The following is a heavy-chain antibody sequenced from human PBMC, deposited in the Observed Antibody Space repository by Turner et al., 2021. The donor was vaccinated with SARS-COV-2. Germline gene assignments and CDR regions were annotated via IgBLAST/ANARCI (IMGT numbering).Heavy chain of an antibody. CDR1: GYTLTGYY. CDR2: INPNSGST. D-gene: IGHD5-12*01. V-gene: IGHV1-2*02. J-gene: IGHJ3*02. CDR3: SVLEIATITDAFDI. Sequence: QVQVVQSGGEVEKPWASVKVSCNASGYTLTGYYMHWVRQAPGQGLEWMRWINPNSGSTNYAQKFQGMVTMTRDTSNSTAYMELSRLRSDDTAVYDCSVLEIATITDAFDIWGQGTMVTVSS.